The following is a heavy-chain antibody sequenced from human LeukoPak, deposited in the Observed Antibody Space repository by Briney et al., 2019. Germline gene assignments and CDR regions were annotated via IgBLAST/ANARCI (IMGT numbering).Heavy chain of an antibody. J-gene: IGHJ4*02. CDR2: IGASGDST. V-gene: IGHV3-23*01. CDR3: AKDLHGTVPDYFDC. CDR1: GFRFSSYA. Sequence: GGSLRLSCAASGFRFSSYAMSWVRQTPGKGLEWVSGIGASGDSTYYTDSVKGRFTISRDNSKNTLYLQMNSLRPEDTAVYYCAKDLHGTVPDYFDCWGQGNLVTVSS. D-gene: IGHD1/OR15-1a*01.